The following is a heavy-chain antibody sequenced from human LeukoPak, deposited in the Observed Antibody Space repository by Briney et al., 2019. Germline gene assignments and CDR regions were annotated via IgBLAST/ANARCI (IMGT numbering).Heavy chain of an antibody. Sequence: GGSLRLSCAASGFTVSSNDISWVRQAPGKGLGWVSVIYSGGSTYYADSVKGRFTISRDNSKNTMYLQMNSLRAEDTAVYYCAREGATVTAWGAFDIWGQGTMVTVSS. CDR2: IYSGGST. CDR3: AREGATVTAWGAFDI. CDR1: GFTVSSND. V-gene: IGHV3-53*01. J-gene: IGHJ3*02. D-gene: IGHD4-17*01.